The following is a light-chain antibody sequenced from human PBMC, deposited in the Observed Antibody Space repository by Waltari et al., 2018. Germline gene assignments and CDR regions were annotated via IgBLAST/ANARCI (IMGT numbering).Light chain of an antibody. CDR3: QQYFTTPLT. CDR2: WAS. Sequence: DIQMTQSPDSLAVSLGERATIDCKPSQNIFSSSYNNNYLAWYRQKPGQSPTLIIYWASMREYGVPDRFSGSGSGTDFSLTISGVQAEDVAVYYCQQYFTTPLTFGGGTKVEIK. V-gene: IGKV4-1*01. J-gene: IGKJ4*01. CDR1: QNIFSSSYNNNY.